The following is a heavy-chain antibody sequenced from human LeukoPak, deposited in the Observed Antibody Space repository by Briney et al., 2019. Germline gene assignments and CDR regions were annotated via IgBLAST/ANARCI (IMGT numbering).Heavy chain of an antibody. CDR3: AKSRGIYCRSSTCSFDY. J-gene: IGHJ4*02. CDR2: VSSSGSTS. V-gene: IGHV3-23*01. CDR1: GFTSGNYA. D-gene: IGHD2-2*01. Sequence: PGGSLRLSCVASGFTSGNYAMSWVRHAPGRGLEWVSTVSSSGSTSYYAESVKGRFTISRDDSRDTLYLEMNTLRAQDTGVYYCAKSRGIYCRSSTCSFDYWGQGILVSVSS.